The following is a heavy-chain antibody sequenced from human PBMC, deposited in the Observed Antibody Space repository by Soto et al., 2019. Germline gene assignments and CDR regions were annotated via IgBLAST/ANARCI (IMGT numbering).Heavy chain of an antibody. V-gene: IGHV3-7*01. Sequence: PGGSLRLSCAASGFTFSSYWMSWVRQAPGKGLEWVANIKQDGSEKYYVDSVKGRFTISRDNAKNSLYLQMNSLRAEDTAVYYCASGLYSGYDYWGNKWIPNYFDYWGQGTLVTVSS. CDR1: GFTFSSYW. D-gene: IGHD5-12*01. CDR2: IKQDGSEK. J-gene: IGHJ4*02. CDR3: ASGLYSGYDYWGNKWIPNYFDY.